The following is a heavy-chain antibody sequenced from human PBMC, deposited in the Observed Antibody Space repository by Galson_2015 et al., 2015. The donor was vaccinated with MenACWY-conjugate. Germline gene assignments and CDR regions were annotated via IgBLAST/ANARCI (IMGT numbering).Heavy chain of an antibody. CDR2: IKQDGSEK. CDR3: AREDWLLYVYYYGMDV. Sequence: SLRLSCAASGFTFSSYWMSWVRQAPGKGLEWVANIKQDGSEKYYVDSVKGRFTISRDNAKNSLYLQMNSLRAEDTAVYYCAREDWLLYVYYYGMDVWGQGTTVTVSS. CDR1: GFTFSSYW. J-gene: IGHJ6*02. V-gene: IGHV3-7*03. D-gene: IGHD3-9*01.